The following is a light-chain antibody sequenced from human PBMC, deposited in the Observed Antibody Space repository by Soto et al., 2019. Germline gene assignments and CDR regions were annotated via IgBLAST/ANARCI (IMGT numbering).Light chain of an antibody. CDR3: QQYNNWPRT. Sequence: ETVMRQSPATLSASPGERVTLSCRASQTVRSSLAWYQHKPGQAPRLLIYTASIRAPGIPARFTGSGSGTDFTLTISSLQSEDFAVYYCQQYNNWPRTFGQGTKVDIK. V-gene: IGKV3-15*01. CDR2: TAS. J-gene: IGKJ1*01. CDR1: QTVRSS.